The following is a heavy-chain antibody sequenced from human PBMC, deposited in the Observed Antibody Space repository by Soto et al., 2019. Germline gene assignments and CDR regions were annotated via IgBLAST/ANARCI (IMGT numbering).Heavy chain of an antibody. D-gene: IGHD6-13*01. Sequence: QVQLQESGPGLVKPSGTLSLTCAVSGGSISSSHWWTWVRQPPGKGLDWIGEIFHSGSTNYNPSLRSRVTISLDKSRNQFSLTLRSVTAADTAVYYCARSPSSSWFGGGAFDIWGQGTMVTVSS. CDR1: GGSISSSHW. V-gene: IGHV4-4*02. CDR2: IFHSGST. CDR3: ARSPSSSWFGGGAFDI. J-gene: IGHJ3*02.